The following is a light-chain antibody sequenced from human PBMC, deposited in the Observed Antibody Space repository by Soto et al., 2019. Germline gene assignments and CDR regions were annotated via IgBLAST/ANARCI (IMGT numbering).Light chain of an antibody. Sequence: DIQMTQSPSSLSASIGDGVTITCRASQSINSYLNWYQQKPGKAPKLLISAASNLQSGVPSRFSGSGSGTDFTLTISSLQPEDFATYYCQQSFSTLLITFGQGTRLGIK. J-gene: IGKJ5*01. V-gene: IGKV1-39*01. CDR2: AAS. CDR1: QSINSY. CDR3: QQSFSTLLIT.